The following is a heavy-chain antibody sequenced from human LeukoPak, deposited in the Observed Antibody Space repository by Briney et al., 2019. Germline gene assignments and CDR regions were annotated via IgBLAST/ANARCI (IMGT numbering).Heavy chain of an antibody. V-gene: IGHV4-39*01. CDR1: GGSISSSSYY. D-gene: IGHD3-3*01. Sequence: SETLSLTCTVSGGSISSSSYYWGWIRQPPGKGLEWIGSIYYSGSTYYNPSLKSRVTISVDTSKNQFSLKLSSVTAADTAVYYCARQGDFWSGYTPFFDYWRQGTLVTVSS. CDR2: IYYSGST. J-gene: IGHJ4*02. CDR3: ARQGDFWSGYTPFFDY.